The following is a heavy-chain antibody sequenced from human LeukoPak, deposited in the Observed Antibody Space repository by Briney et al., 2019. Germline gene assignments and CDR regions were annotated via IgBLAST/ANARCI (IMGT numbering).Heavy chain of an antibody. CDR1: GGSISSYY. CDR2: IYYSGST. V-gene: IGHV4-59*01. J-gene: IGHJ6*03. Sequence: SETLSLTCTVSGGSISSYYWSWIRQPPGKGLEWIGYIYYSGSTNYNPSLKSRVTISVDTSKNQFSLKLNSVTAADTAVYYWARGPTVRDMDVWGKGTTVTVSS. CDR3: ARGPTVRDMDV. D-gene: IGHD4-11*01.